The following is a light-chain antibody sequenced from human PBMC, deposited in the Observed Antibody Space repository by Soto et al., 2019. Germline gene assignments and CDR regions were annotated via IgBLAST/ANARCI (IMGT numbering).Light chain of an antibody. CDR3: QQYNTFSQT. V-gene: IGKV1-5*01. CDR2: DAS. Sequence: DIQMTQSPPTLSASVGDRVTITCRASQSISGWLAWYQQKPGKAPKLLIYDASNLEGGVPSRFSGTGSGTEFTLTISSLQPVDFATYCCQQYNTFSQTSGQGTKVDIK. CDR1: QSISGW. J-gene: IGKJ1*01.